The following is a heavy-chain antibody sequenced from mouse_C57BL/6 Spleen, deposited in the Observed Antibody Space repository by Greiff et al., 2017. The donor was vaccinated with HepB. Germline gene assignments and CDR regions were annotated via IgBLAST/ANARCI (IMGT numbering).Heavy chain of an antibody. Sequence: VQLKQSGGDLVKPGGSLKLSCAASGFTFSSYGMSWVRQTPDKRLEWVATISSGGSYTYYPDSVKGRFTISRDNAKNTLYLQMSSLKSEDTAMYYCARHDGYSYFDYWGQGTTLTVSS. CDR3: ARHDGYSYFDY. CDR1: GFTFSSYG. V-gene: IGHV5-6*01. D-gene: IGHD2-3*01. J-gene: IGHJ2*01. CDR2: ISSGGSYT.